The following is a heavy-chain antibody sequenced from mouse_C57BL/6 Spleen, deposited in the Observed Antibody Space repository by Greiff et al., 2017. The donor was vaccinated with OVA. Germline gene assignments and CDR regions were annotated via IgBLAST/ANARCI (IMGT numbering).Heavy chain of an antibody. CDR3: ARQDDYDAWFAS. Sequence: EVKLVESGGGLVKTGGSLKLSCAASGFTFSSYTMSWVRQTPEKRLEWVATISGGGGNTYYPDSVKGRFTISRDNAKNTLYLQMSSLRSEDTALYYCARQDDYDAWFASGAKGLWSLSLQ. V-gene: IGHV5-9*01. J-gene: IGHJ3*01. D-gene: IGHD2-4*01. CDR1: GFTFSSYT. CDR2: ISGGGGNT.